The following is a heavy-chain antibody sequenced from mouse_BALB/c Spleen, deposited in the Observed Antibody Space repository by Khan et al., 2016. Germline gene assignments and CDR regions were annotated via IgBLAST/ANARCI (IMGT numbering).Heavy chain of an antibody. Sequence: EVELVESGGGLVKPGGSLKLSCAASGFTFSSYAMSWVRQTPEKRLEWVASISSGGNTFYPDSLKGRLPISRDNARNILYLQMSSLMSEYTAMYYLTRGFTTVVDYFDDWGQGTTLTVSS. CDR1: GFTFSSYA. CDR3: TRGFTTVVDYFDD. V-gene: IGHV5-6-5*01. D-gene: IGHD1-1*01. CDR2: ISSGGNT. J-gene: IGHJ2*01.